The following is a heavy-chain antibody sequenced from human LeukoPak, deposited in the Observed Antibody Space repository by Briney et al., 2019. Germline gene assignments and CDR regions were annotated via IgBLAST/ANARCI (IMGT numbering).Heavy chain of an antibody. J-gene: IGHJ4*02. CDR3: AKHGRYDSSGYYSDPYYFDY. CDR1: GFTFSSYA. Sequence: GGSLRLSCAASGFTFSSYAMSWVRQAPEKGLEWVSAISGSGGSTYYADSVKGRFTISRDNSKNTLYLQMNSLRAEDTAVYYCAKHGRYDSSGYYSDPYYFDYWGQGTLVTVSS. D-gene: IGHD3-22*01. CDR2: ISGSGGST. V-gene: IGHV3-23*01.